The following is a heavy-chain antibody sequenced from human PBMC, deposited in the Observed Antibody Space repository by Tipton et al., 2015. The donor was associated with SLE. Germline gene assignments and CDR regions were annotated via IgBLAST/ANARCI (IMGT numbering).Heavy chain of an antibody. CDR3: ARTLDSGYDQTAFDI. V-gene: IGHV4-61*02. CDR2: IYTSGST. Sequence: TLSLTCTVSGGSISSGSYYWSWIRQPAGKGLEWIGRIYTSGSTNYNPSLKSRVTISVDTSKNQFSLKLSSVTAADTAVYYCARTLDSGYDQTAFDIWGQGTMVTVSS. J-gene: IGHJ3*02. D-gene: IGHD5-12*01. CDR1: GGSISSGSYY.